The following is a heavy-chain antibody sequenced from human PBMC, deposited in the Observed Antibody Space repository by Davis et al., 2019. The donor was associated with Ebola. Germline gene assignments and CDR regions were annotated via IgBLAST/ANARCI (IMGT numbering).Heavy chain of an antibody. CDR2: ISSSGSTI. CDR3: TRAGSSTWRDFDS. D-gene: IGHD6-13*01. CDR1: GFTFSSYE. V-gene: IGHV3-48*03. J-gene: IGHJ4*02. Sequence: GESLKISCAASGFTFSSYEMNWVRQAPGKGLEWVSYISSSGSTIYYADSVKGRFTISRDNAKNSLYLQMNSLKVEDTAMYYCTRAGSSTWRDFDSWGQGTLVTVSS.